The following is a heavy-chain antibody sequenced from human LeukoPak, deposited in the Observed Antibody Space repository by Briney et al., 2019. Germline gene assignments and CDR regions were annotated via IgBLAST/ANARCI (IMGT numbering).Heavy chain of an antibody. J-gene: IGHJ4*02. CDR3: ARLSSYYDFLSGYQNAFDY. CDR2: LYYNGST. D-gene: IGHD3-3*01. CDR1: GGSISYYY. Sequence: SETLSLTCSVSGGSISYYYWTWIRQPPGKGLELIGYLYYNGSTNYNPSLKSRVTISVDTSKTHFSLRLSSVTAADTAVCYCARLSSYYDFLSGYQNAFDYWGQGTLVTVSS. V-gene: IGHV4-59*08.